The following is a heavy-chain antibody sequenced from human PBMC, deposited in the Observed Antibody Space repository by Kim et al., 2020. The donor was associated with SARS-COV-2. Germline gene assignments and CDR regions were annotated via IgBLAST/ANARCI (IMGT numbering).Heavy chain of an antibody. CDR3: ASIPDYDNNDSYFYL. D-gene: IGHD4-17*01. CDR1: GFTFGSYS. V-gene: IGHV3-48*02. CDR2: ISSSGGLI. J-gene: IGHJ2*01. Sequence: GGSLRLSCAASGFTFGSYSMNWVRQTPGKGLEWISYISSSGGLILYADSVKGRFTISRDNAKNSLYLQMNSLRDEDTAVYYCASIPDYDNNDSYFYLWGRGTLVTVSS.